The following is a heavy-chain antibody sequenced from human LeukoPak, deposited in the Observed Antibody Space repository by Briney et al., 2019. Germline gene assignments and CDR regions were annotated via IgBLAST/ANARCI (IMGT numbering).Heavy chain of an antibody. D-gene: IGHD2-2*01. CDR1: GFTFNSSA. CDR3: AAAGVVPAALGYYYGMDV. Sequence: ASVKVSCKASGFTFNSSAVQWVRQARGQRLEWIGWIVVGSGNTNYAQKFQERVTITRDMSTSTAYMELSSLRSEDTAVYYCAAAGVVPAALGYYYGMDVWGKGTTVTVSS. J-gene: IGHJ6*04. CDR2: IVVGSGNT. V-gene: IGHV1-58*01.